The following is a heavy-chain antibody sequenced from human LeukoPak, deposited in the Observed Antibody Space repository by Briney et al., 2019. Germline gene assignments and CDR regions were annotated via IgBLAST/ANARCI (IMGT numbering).Heavy chain of an antibody. CDR2: ISSSSSYI. Sequence: GGSLRPSCAASGFTFSSYSMNWVRQAPGKGLEWVSSISSSSSYIYYADSVKGRFTISRDNAKNSLYLQMNSLRAEDTAVYYCAREWELDPFDYWGQGTLVTVSS. CDR3: AREWELDPFDY. CDR1: GFTFSSYS. J-gene: IGHJ4*02. D-gene: IGHD1-26*01. V-gene: IGHV3-21*01.